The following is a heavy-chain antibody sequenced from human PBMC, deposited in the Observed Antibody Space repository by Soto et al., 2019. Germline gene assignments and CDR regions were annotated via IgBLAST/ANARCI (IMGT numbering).Heavy chain of an antibody. CDR3: ASDPYYYASGL. CDR1: GFTFSDYY. CDR2: ISGSGGTI. V-gene: IGHV3-11*01. J-gene: IGHJ4*02. Sequence: QVQLVESGGGLVKPGGSLRLSCAASGFTFSDYYMTWIRQAPGKGLEWVSKISGSGGTIYYAESVKGRFTISRDNTKNSLYLQMNSRRAEDTDVYYCASDPYYYASGLGGQGTLVTVSS. D-gene: IGHD3-10*01.